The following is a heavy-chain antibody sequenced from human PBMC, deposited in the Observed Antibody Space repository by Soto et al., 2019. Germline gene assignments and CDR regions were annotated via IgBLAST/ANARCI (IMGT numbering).Heavy chain of an antibody. J-gene: IGHJ4*02. Sequence: QVQLQESGPGLVKPSQTLSLTCTVSGGSITSDYSCWSWIRQPPGEGLEWIGHIFDSGTTYTNPSRMSHVAISLDTSTHHFSLTLSSVTAADTAVYYCARGPSGDKVHYWGQGALVTVSS. CDR1: GGSITSDYSC. CDR2: IFDSGTT. V-gene: IGHV4-30-4*01. CDR3: ARGPSGDKVHY. D-gene: IGHD7-27*01.